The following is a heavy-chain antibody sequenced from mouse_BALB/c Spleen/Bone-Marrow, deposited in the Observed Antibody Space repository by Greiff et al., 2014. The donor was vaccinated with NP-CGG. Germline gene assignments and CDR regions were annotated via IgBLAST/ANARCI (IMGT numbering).Heavy chain of an antibody. V-gene: IGHV5-9-4*01. Sequence: DVHLVESGGGLVKPGGSLKLSCAASGFTFSSYAMSWVRQSPEKRLEWVAEISSGGSYTYYPDTVTGRFTISRDNAKNTLYLEMSSLRSEDTARYYCARDRATIYDPAWFAYWGQGTLVTVSA. CDR3: ARDRATIYDPAWFAY. J-gene: IGHJ3*01. D-gene: IGHD3-1*01. CDR2: ISSGGSYT. CDR1: GFTFSSYA.